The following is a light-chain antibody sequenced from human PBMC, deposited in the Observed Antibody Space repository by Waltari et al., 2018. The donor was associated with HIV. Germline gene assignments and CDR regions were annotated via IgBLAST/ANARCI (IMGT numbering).Light chain of an antibody. V-gene: IGLV3-1*01. CDR2: DDS. CDR3: QAWDRSTVI. CDR1: KLGQKY. J-gene: IGLJ2*01. Sequence: YELTQPPSVSVSPGQTANITCSGDKLGQKYAHWYQQKSGQSPVLLIYDDSKRRSGSPERFSGSISGDTATLTISGTQAEDEADYHCQAWDRSTVIFAGGTKLTVL.